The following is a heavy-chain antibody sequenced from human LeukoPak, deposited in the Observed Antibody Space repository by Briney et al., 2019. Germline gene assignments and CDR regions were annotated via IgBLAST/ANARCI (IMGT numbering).Heavy chain of an antibody. CDR1: GYTFINYY. CDR2: INPSGGST. D-gene: IGHD1-26*01. Sequence: ASVKFSCKSSGYTFINYYMHWVRQAPGQGLEWMGIINPSGGSTRYTQKFQGRVTMTRDTSTSTVYMELSSLRSEDTAVYYCARSYSGSYYAGSGVDYWGQGTLVTVSS. CDR3: ARSYSGSYYAGSGVDY. J-gene: IGHJ4*02. V-gene: IGHV1-46*01.